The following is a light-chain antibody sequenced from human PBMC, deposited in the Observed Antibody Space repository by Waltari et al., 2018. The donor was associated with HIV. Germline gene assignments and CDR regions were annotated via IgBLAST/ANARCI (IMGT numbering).Light chain of an antibody. CDR1: TSNVRNKY. V-gene: IGLV1-47*01. CDR2: MNS. J-gene: IGLJ2*01. Sequence: QSVLARPRSVSGTSGQTGNISCSGSTSNVRNKYVSRYPQVTGVDPKLLIHMNSRRTSGGLDRFSGSKSGTSASLAICGLRTEEEAEYYCAVWDDRLSGRLFGGVTKVTVL. CDR3: AVWDDRLSGRL.